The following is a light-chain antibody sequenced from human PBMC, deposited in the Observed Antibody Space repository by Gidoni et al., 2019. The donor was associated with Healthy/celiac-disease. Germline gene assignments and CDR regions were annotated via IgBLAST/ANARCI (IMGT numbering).Light chain of an antibody. CDR1: SSDVGGYNY. CDR2: DVI. CDR3: SSYTTTSTSWV. Sequence: QSALTQPASVSGSPGQSLAISCTGTSSDVGGYNYVSWYQQHPGKAPKLMSYDVINRPSGVSNRFSGSKSGNTASLTISGLQAEDEADYYCSSYTTTSTSWVFGGGTKLTVL. J-gene: IGLJ3*02. V-gene: IGLV2-14*01.